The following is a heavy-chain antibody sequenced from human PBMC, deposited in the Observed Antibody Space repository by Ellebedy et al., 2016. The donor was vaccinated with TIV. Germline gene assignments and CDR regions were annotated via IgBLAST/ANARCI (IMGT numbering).Heavy chain of an antibody. CDR3: ATQTGTTDAGAFDI. Sequence: PGGSLRLSCAASGFNFSTYGMYWVRQAPGKGLDWVAVISYDGSYKSYTDSVKGRFTISRDNSKNTLYLQMNSLRAEDTSIYYCATQTGTTDAGAFDIWGQGTMVTVSS. CDR1: GFNFSTYG. CDR2: ISYDGSYK. V-gene: IGHV3-30*03. J-gene: IGHJ3*02. D-gene: IGHD1-1*01.